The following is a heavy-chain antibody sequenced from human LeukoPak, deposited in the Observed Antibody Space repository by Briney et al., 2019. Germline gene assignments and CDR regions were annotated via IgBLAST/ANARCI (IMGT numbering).Heavy chain of an antibody. V-gene: IGHV3-23*01. D-gene: IGHD5-12*01. Sequence: AGGSLRLSCAASGFTFSSYAMSWVRQASGKGLEWVSAISGSGGSTYYADSVKGRFTISRDNSKNTLYLQMNSLRAEDTAVYYCAKVSSWVANLDEFDYWGQGTLVTVSS. CDR3: AKVSSWVANLDEFDY. J-gene: IGHJ4*02. CDR1: GFTFSSYA. CDR2: ISGSGGST.